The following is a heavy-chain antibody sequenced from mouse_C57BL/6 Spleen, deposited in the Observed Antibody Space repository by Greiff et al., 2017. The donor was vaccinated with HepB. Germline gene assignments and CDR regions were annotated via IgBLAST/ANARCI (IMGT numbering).Heavy chain of an antibody. Sequence: DVTLVESGGGLVKPGGSLKLSCAASGFTFSSYAMSWVRQTPEKRLEWVATISDGGSYTYYPDNVKGRFTISRDNAKNNLYLQMSHLKSEDTAMYYCAREGMDYWGQGTSVTVSS. CDR1: GFTFSSYA. CDR2: ISDGGSYT. J-gene: IGHJ4*01. CDR3: AREGMDY. V-gene: IGHV5-4*01.